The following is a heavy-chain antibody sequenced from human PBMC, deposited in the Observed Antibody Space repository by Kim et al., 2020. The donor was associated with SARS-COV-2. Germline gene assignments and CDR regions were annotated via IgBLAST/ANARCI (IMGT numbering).Heavy chain of an antibody. CDR2: ISGSGGST. V-gene: IGHV3-23*01. Sequence: GGSLRLSCAASGFTFSSYAMSWVRQAPGKGLEWVSAISGSGGSTYYADSVKGRFTISRDNSKNTLYLQMNSLRAEDTAVYYCAKDNSAWGGYYYDAFDIWGQGTMVTVSS. J-gene: IGHJ3*02. CDR1: GFTFSSYA. CDR3: AKDNSAWGGYYYDAFDI. D-gene: IGHD3-22*01.